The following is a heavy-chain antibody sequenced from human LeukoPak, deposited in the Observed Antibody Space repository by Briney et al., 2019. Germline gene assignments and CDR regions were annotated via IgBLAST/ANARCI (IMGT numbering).Heavy chain of an antibody. D-gene: IGHD3-22*01. CDR1: GFTFSSYW. V-gene: IGHV3-7*01. CDR2: IKQDGSEK. J-gene: IGHJ4*02. Sequence: GGSLRLSCAASGFTFSSYWMSWVRQAPGKGLEWVANIKQDGSEKYYVDSVKGRFTISRDNAKNSLYLQMNSLRAEDTAVYYCARGGPYYYDSGGYFDYWGQGTLVTVSS. CDR3: ARGGPYYYDSGGYFDY.